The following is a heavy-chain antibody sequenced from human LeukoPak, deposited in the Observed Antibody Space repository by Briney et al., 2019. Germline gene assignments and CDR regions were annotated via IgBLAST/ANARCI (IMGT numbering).Heavy chain of an antibody. V-gene: IGHV3-7*01. D-gene: IGHD6-19*01. CDR3: ASVAVAGRVGY. CDR2: IKQDGSEK. J-gene: IGHJ4*02. CDR1: GFTFSSYW. Sequence: GGSLRLSCAASGFTFSSYWMSWVRQAPGKGLEWVANIKQDGSEKYYVDSVKGRFTISRDNAKNSLYLQMNSLRAEDTAVYYCASVAVAGRVGYWGQGTLVTVSS.